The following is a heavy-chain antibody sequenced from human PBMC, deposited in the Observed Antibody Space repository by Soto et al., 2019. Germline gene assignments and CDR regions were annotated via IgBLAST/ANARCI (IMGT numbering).Heavy chain of an antibody. CDR3: ARVWFGEDVFRYYYYGMDV. CDR2: IYYSGST. V-gene: IGHV4-31*03. Sequence: SETLSLTCTVSGGSISSGGYYWSWIRQHPGKGLEWIGYIYYSGSTYYNPSLKSRVTISVDTSKNQFSLKLSSVTAADTAVYYCARVWFGEDVFRYYYYGMDVWGQGTTVTVSS. CDR1: GGSISSGGYY. J-gene: IGHJ6*02. D-gene: IGHD3-10*01.